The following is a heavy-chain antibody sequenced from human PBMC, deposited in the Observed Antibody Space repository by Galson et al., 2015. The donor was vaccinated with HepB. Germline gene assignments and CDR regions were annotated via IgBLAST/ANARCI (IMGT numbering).Heavy chain of an antibody. V-gene: IGHV4-30-2*01. J-gene: IGHJ4*02. Sequence: LSLTCAVSGGSISSGGHSWSWIRQPPGKTLEWIGYIYHSGSTYYNPSLKSRVTISVDRSKNQFSLRLNSVTAADTAVYYCARLELDTRHFDYWGQGTLVTVSS. CDR3: ARLELDTRHFDY. CDR2: IYHSGST. D-gene: IGHD6-6*01. CDR1: GGSISSGGHS.